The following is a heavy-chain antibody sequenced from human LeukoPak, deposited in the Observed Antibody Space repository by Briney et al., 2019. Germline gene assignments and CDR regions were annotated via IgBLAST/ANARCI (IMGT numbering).Heavy chain of an antibody. CDR3: ARIDSSGYFDY. Sequence: SETLSLTCAVSDYSISSGNNWGWIRQPPAKGLDWMGKVYNSGSTHYSPSLKSRVTISVDTSKNQFSLKLRSVTAADTAVYYCARIDSSGYFDYWGQGNLVTVSS. D-gene: IGHD3-22*01. CDR2: VYNSGST. CDR1: DYSISSGNN. J-gene: IGHJ4*02. V-gene: IGHV4-38-2*01.